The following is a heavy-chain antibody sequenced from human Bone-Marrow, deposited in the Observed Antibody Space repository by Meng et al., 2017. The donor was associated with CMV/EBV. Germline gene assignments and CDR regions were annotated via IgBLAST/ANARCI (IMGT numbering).Heavy chain of an antibody. D-gene: IGHD3-10*01. CDR1: GFTFSSYW. V-gene: IGHV3-7*01. CDR2: IKQDGSEK. Sequence: GESLKISCAASGFTFSSYWMSWVRQAPGKGLEWVANIKQDGSEKYYVDSVKGRFTISRDNAKNSLYLQMNSLRAEDTAVYYCARDSVLLWFGELKGYYGMDVWGQGTTVTVSS. J-gene: IGHJ6*02. CDR3: ARDSVLLWFGELKGYYGMDV.